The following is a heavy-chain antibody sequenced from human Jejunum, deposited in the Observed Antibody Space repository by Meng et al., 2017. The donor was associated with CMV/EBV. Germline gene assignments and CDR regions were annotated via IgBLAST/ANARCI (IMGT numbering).Heavy chain of an antibody. CDR3: TRVVANWFDP. CDR1: GDSTTSSHW. Sequence: LTGAVSGDSTTSSHWWTWVRQPPGKGLEWVGELYHTGNTNYNPSLKSRVTISLDNSKNQFSLKLTSVTAADTAVYYCTRVVANWFDPWGQGTLVTVSS. D-gene: IGHD2-15*01. CDR2: LYHTGNT. J-gene: IGHJ5*02. V-gene: IGHV4-4*02.